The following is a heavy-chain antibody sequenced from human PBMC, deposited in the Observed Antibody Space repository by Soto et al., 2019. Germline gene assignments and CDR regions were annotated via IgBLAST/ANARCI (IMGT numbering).Heavy chain of an antibody. CDR1: GFTFSSYA. CDR3: AKGIVVVPAAMWFGDGMDV. CDR2: ISGSGGST. D-gene: IGHD2-2*01. Sequence: GGSLRLSCAASGFTFSSYAMSWVRQAPGKGLEWVSAISGSGGSTYYADSVKGRFTISRDNSKNTLYLQMNSLRAEDTAVYYCAKGIVVVPAAMWFGDGMDVWGQGTTVTVSS. V-gene: IGHV3-23*01. J-gene: IGHJ6*02.